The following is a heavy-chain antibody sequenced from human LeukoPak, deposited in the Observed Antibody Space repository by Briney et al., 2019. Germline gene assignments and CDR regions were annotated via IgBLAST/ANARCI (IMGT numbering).Heavy chain of an antibody. J-gene: IGHJ3*02. CDR2: IYYSGST. D-gene: IGHD3-3*01. CDR1: GGSISSYY. V-gene: IGHV4-59*01. Sequence: SETLSLTCTLSGGSISSYYWSWIRQPPGKGLEWIGYIYYSGSTNYNPSLKSRVTISVDTSKNQFSLKLSSVTAADTAVYYCAREGDTIFGDAFDTWGQGTMVTVSS. CDR3: AREGDTIFGDAFDT.